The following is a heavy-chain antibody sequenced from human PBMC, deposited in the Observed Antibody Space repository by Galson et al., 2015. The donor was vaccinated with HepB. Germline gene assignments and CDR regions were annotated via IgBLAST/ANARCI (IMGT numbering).Heavy chain of an antibody. J-gene: IGHJ4*02. Sequence: SLRLSCAASGFTFGRHWMTWVRQAPGKGLEWLANLDGDGSDKCYADSVRGRFIISRDNAKKSVYLQLNSLRTKDTAVYYCGRDGVPAAVDYWGQGTLVTVSS. CDR3: GRDGVPAAVDY. D-gene: IGHD6-13*01. CDR2: LDGDGSDK. CDR1: GFTFGRHW. V-gene: IGHV3-7*03.